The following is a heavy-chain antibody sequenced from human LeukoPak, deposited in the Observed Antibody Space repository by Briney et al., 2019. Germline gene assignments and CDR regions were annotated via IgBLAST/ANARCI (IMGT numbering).Heavy chain of an antibody. CDR1: GGSISSYY. Sequence: SETLSLTCTVSGGSISSYYWSWIRQPPGKGLEWIGYIYYSRSTNYNPSLKSRVTISVDTSKNQFSLKLSSVTAADTAVYYCARDRADYGDYLDWFDPWGQGTLVTVSS. D-gene: IGHD4-17*01. V-gene: IGHV4-59*01. CDR3: ARDRADYGDYLDWFDP. CDR2: IYYSRST. J-gene: IGHJ5*02.